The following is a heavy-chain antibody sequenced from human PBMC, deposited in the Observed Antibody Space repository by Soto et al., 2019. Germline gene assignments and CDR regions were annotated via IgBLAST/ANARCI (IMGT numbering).Heavy chain of an antibody. J-gene: IGHJ4*02. Sequence: EVQLVESGGGLVKPGESLRLSCAASGFTFSYYSMNWVRQPPGKGLEWVSSIRSDGFYTYYADSVKGRFTISRYNAKDSLYLQINSLRAEDTAVYYCARGGHDYGEDGDDCGGQGKLVTVCS. CDR1: GFTFSYYS. CDR3: ARGGHDYGEDGDDC. D-gene: IGHD4-17*01. CDR2: IRSDGFYT. V-gene: IGHV3-21*01.